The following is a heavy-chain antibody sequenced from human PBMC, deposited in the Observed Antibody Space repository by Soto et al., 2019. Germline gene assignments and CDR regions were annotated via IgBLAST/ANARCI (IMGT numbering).Heavy chain of an antibody. J-gene: IGHJ4*02. Sequence: QVQLMESGGGVVQPGRSLRLSCAASGFTFSSFGIRWVRQAPGKGLEWVAVISYDGIDKNYADSVKGRFTISRDNSKNTLYLQMNSLRAEDTAVYYCAKDLREMATIRPDSWGQGTLVTVSS. D-gene: IGHD5-12*01. CDR2: ISYDGIDK. V-gene: IGHV3-30*18. CDR3: AKDLREMATIRPDS. CDR1: GFTFSSFG.